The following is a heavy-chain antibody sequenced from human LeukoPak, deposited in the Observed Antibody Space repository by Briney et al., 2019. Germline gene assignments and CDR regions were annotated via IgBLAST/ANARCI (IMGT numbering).Heavy chain of an antibody. CDR2: VFHSGST. CDR1: GDSISSNEW. D-gene: IGHD6-19*01. Sequence: ESSGTLSLTCSVSGDSISSNEWWSWVRQPPGKGLEWIGEVFHSGSTNFNPSLKSRVTISIDKSKNQFSLEVTSVTAADTAIYYCARDLVVAGTNYFDFWGQGVLVTVSS. J-gene: IGHJ4*02. CDR3: ARDLVVAGTNYFDF. V-gene: IGHV4-4*02.